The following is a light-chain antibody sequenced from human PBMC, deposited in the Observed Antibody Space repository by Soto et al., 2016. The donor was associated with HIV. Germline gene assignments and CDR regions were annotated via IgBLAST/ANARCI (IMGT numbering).Light chain of an antibody. CDR1: NVGTKS. J-gene: IGLJ2*01. CDR3: QVWDSNLVV. V-gene: IGLV3-21*03. Sequence: SYELTQPPSVSVAPGKSASITCGGNNVGTKSVHWYQHKPGQAPVLVVYDGSDRPSGIPERFSGSNSGNTATLTISRVEAGDEADYYCQVWDSNLVVFGGGTKLTVL. CDR2: DGS.